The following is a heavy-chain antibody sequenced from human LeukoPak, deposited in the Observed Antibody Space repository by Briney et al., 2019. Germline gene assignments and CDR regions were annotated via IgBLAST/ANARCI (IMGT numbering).Heavy chain of an antibody. D-gene: IGHD6-19*01. J-gene: IGHJ4*02. Sequence: ASVKVSCKASGYTFTSYYMHWVRQAPGQGLEWMGIINPSGGTTNYAQKFQGRVTMTRDTSTSTVYMELTSLRSEDTAVYYCARGGYSSGPGDYWGQGTLVTVSS. CDR1: GYTFTSYY. CDR3: ARGGYSSGPGDY. CDR2: INPSGGTT. V-gene: IGHV1-46*01.